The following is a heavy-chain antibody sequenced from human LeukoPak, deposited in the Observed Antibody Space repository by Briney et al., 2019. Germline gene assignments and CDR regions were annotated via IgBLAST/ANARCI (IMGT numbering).Heavy chain of an antibody. CDR2: TYYRSKWYK. CDR1: GDSVASNSAT. CDR3: ARGPSYFQH. Sequence: SQTLSLTCAISGDSVASNSATWNWIRQSPSRGLEWLGRTYYRSKWYKYYAVSVKSRITINPDTSKNQVSLQLNSVTPDDTAVYYCARGPSYFQHWGQGTLVTVSS. J-gene: IGHJ1*01. V-gene: IGHV6-1*01.